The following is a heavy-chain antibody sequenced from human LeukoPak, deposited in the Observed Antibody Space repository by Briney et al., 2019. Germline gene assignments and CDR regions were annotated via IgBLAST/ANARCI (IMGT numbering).Heavy chain of an antibody. J-gene: IGHJ4*02. CDR2: INAGNGNT. Sequence: GASVKVSCKASGYTFTSYAMHWVRQAPGQRLEWMGWINAGNGNTKYSQKFQGRVTMTTDTSTSTAYMELRSLRSDDTAVYYCARVSTGPDGEIFDYWGQGTLVTVSS. D-gene: IGHD4-17*01. CDR1: GYTFTSYA. V-gene: IGHV1-3*01. CDR3: ARVSTGPDGEIFDY.